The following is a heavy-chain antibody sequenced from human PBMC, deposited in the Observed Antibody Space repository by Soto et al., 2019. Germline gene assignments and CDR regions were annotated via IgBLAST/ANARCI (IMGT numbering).Heavy chain of an antibody. CDR3: ARGPRRITFFGVFFIPWRRAV. Sequence: GASVKVSCQASGYTFTSYYMHWVRQAPGQGLEWMGIINPSGGSTSYAQKFQGRVTMTRDTSTSTVYMELSSLRSEDTAVYYCARGPRRITFFGVFFIPWRRAVGGKGPRVPV. D-gene: IGHD3-3*01. V-gene: IGHV1-46*01. CDR1: GYTFTSYY. CDR2: INPSGGST. J-gene: IGHJ6*03.